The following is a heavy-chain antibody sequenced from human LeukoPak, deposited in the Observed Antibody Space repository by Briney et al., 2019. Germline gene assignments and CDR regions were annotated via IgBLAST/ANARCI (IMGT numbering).Heavy chain of an antibody. D-gene: IGHD3-16*01. CDR2: ISGSGGST. CDR1: GFTFSSYA. V-gene: IGHV3-23*01. Sequence: GGSLRLSCAASGFTFSSYAMSWVCQAPGKGLEWVSAISGSGGSTYYADSVKGRFTISRDNSKNTLYLQMNSLRAEDTAVYYCAKDLRGGEYFQHWGQGTLVTVSS. J-gene: IGHJ1*01. CDR3: AKDLRGGEYFQH.